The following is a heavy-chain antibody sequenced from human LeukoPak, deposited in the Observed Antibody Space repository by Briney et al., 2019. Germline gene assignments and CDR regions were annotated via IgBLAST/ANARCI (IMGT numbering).Heavy chain of an antibody. D-gene: IGHD6-19*01. CDR2: ISAYNGNT. J-gene: IGHJ6*03. CDR3: ARDVYSSGWYGFSEAYYMDV. CDR1: GYTFTSYG. Sequence: GASVKVSCKASGYTFTSYGISWVRQAPGQGLEWMGWISAYNGNTNYAQKLQGRVTMTTDTSTSTAYMELRSLRSDDTAVYYCARDVYSSGWYGFSEAYYMDVWGKGTTVTISS. V-gene: IGHV1-18*01.